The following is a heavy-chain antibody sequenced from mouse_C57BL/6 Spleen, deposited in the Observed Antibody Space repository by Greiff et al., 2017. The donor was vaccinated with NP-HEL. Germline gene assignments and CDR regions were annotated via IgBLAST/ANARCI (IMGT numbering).Heavy chain of an antibody. D-gene: IGHD2-4*01. J-gene: IGHJ4*01. CDR3: ARRGDYGRVDY. Sequence: QVQLQQPGAELVKPGASVKMSCKASGYTFTSYWITWVKQRPGQGLEWIGDIYPGSGSTNYNEKFKSKATLTVDTPSSTAYMQLSSRTSEDVAVYYWARRGDYGRVDYWGQGTSVTVSS. CDR1: GYTFTSYW. V-gene: IGHV1-55*01. CDR2: IYPGSGST.